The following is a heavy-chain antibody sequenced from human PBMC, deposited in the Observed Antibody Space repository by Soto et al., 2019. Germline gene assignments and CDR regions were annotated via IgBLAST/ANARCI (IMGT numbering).Heavy chain of an antibody. Sequence: QTGGSLRLSCAASGFTFSSYAMSWVRQAPGKGLEWVSAISGSGGSTYYADSVKGRFTISRDNSKNTLYLQMNSLRAEDTAAYYCAKDANYYDSSGYYDYWGQGTLVTVSS. CDR1: GFTFSSYA. CDR3: AKDANYYDSSGYYDY. CDR2: ISGSGGST. J-gene: IGHJ4*02. V-gene: IGHV3-23*01. D-gene: IGHD3-22*01.